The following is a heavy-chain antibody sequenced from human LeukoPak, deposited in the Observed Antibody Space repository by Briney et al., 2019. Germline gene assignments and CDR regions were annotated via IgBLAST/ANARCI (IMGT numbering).Heavy chain of an antibody. CDR1: GGSISSDY. J-gene: IGHJ4*02. D-gene: IGHD1-26*01. V-gene: IGHV4-59*01. CDR3: ARVVGATGSSDY. CDR2: IYYIGST. Sequence: SETLSLTCTVSGGSISSDYWSWIRQPPGKGLEWIGYIYYIGSTNYNPSLKSRITISVDTSKSHFSLKLSSVTAADTAVYYCARVVGATGSSDYWGPGTLVTVSS.